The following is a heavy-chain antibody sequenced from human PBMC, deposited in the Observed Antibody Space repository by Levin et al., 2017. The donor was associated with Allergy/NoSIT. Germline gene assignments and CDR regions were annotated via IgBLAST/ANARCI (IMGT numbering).Heavy chain of an antibody. CDR1: GYTFTNYG. V-gene: IGHV1-18*01. CDR2: ISAYNGDT. Sequence: ASVKVSCKASGYTFTNYGISWVRQAPGQGLEWMGWISAYNGDTNYAQNLQGRVTLTTDTSTSTAYMELRSLRSDDTAVYYCARKAKDAAFDIWGQGTMVTVSS. CDR3: ARKAKDAAFDI. J-gene: IGHJ3*02.